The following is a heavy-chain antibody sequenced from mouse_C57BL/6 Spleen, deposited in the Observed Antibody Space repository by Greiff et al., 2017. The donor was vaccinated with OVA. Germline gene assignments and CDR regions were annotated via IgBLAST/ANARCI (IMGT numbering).Heavy chain of an antibody. CDR3: ARGDYYARYAMDY. Sequence: EVKLVESGGGLVKPGGSLKLSCAASGFTFSDYGMHWVRQAPEKGLEWVAYISSGSSTIYYADTVKGRFTISRDNAKNTLFLQMTSLRSEDTAMYYCARGDYYARYAMDYWGQGTSVTVSS. J-gene: IGHJ4*01. CDR2: ISSGSSTI. V-gene: IGHV5-17*01. D-gene: IGHD2-1*01. CDR1: GFTFSDYG.